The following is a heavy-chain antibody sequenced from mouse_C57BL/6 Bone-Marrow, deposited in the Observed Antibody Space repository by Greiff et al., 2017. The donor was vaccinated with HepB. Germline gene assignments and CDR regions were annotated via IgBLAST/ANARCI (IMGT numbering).Heavy chain of an antibody. CDR1: GFTFSSYA. D-gene: IGHD1-1*01. V-gene: IGHV5-4*03. CDR2: ISDGGSYT. CDR3: ARAPYGSSEAWFAY. J-gene: IGHJ3*01. Sequence: DVMLVESGGGLVKPGGSLKLSCAASGFTFSSYAMSWVRQTPEMRLEWVATISDGGSYTYYPDNVKGRFTISRDNAKNNLYLQMSHLKSEDTAMYYCARAPYGSSEAWFAYWGQGTLVTVSA.